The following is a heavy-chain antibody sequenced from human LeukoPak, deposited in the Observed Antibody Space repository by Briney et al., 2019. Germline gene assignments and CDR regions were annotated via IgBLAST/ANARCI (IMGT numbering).Heavy chain of an antibody. CDR1: GFTFDDYA. D-gene: IGHD6-13*01. J-gene: IGHJ4*02. Sequence: GGSLRLSCAASGFTFDDYAMHWVRQAPGKGLEGVSGIRWNGGSIVYADSVKGRFTISRDNAKSSLYLQMNSLRAEVTALYYCAKDRGLSNWYGLDYWGQGTLVTVSS. V-gene: IGHV3-9*01. CDR3: AKDRGLSNWYGLDY. CDR2: IRWNGGSI.